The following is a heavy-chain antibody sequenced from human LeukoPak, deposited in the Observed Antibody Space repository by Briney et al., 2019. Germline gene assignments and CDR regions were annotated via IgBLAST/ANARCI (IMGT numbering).Heavy chain of an antibody. Sequence: GGSLRLSCAASGFTFSSYEMDWVRQAPGKGLEWVSYISSSGSTIYYADSVKGRFTISRDNAKNSLYLQMNSLRAEDTAVYYCARDRRGYSGYDFFSGYYYYYMDVWGKGTTVTISS. V-gene: IGHV3-48*03. J-gene: IGHJ6*03. D-gene: IGHD5-12*01. CDR1: GFTFSSYE. CDR3: ARDRRGYSGYDFFSGYYYYYMDV. CDR2: ISSSGSTI.